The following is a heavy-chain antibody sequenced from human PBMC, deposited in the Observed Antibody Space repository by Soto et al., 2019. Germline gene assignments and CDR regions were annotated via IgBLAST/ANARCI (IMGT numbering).Heavy chain of an antibody. J-gene: IGHJ4*02. V-gene: IGHV4-30-4*08. Sequence: SETLSLTCTVSGGSISIGGYYWSWILQHPGKGLEWIGYIYYSGSTYYNPSLKSRVTISVDTSKNQFSLKLSSVTAADTAVYYCARGPEYGDYVYYFDYWGQGTLVTVSS. CDR1: GGSISIGGYY. CDR3: ARGPEYGDYVYYFDY. CDR2: IYYSGST. D-gene: IGHD4-17*01.